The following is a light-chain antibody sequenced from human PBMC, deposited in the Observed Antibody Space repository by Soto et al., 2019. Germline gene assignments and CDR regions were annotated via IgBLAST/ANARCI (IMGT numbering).Light chain of an antibody. Sequence: EIVLTQSPGTRHLSPGERAPLACRASQSIRSHYLAWYQQKPGQAPRPLISGAHHRAPGIPDGFGGSEAGTGFTRTISSLKYEDVAVAYCPQYDDSPETFGQGTKVDIK. J-gene: IGKJ1*01. CDR2: GAH. CDR1: QSIRSHY. CDR3: PQYDDSPET. V-gene: IGKV3-20*01.